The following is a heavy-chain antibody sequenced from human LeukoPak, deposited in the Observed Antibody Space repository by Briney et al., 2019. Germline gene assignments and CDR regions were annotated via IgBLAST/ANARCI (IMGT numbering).Heavy chain of an antibody. CDR1: GFTFSSYG. CDR2: TWYDGSNK. D-gene: IGHD2-2*01. J-gene: IGHJ6*02. Sequence: GGYLRLSCAASGFTFSSYGMHWARQAPRRRLERVAVTWYDGSNKYYADSVKGRFTISRDNSKNTLYLQMNSLRAEDTAVYYCARLNEPAAPIPYYYYYGMDVWGQGTTVTVSS. V-gene: IGHV3-33*01. CDR3: ARLNEPAAPIPYYYYYGMDV.